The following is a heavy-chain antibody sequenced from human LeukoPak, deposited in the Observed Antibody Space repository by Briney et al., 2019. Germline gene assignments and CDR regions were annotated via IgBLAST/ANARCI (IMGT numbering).Heavy chain of an antibody. CDR2: IVVGSGNT. CDR1: GFTFTSSA. J-gene: IGHJ3*01. D-gene: IGHD3-22*01. CDR3: AAEAAYYYDSRDAFGV. V-gene: IGHV1-58*01. Sequence: SVKVSCKASGFTFTSSAVQWVRQARGQRLEWIGWIVVGSGNTNYAQKFQERVTITRDMSTSLVYMELSSLRSEDTAVYYCAAEAAYYYDSRDAFGVWGQGTMVTVSS.